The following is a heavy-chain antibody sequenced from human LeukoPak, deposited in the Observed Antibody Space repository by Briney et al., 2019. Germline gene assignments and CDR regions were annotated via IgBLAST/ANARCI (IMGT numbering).Heavy chain of an antibody. CDR1: GGSISNYY. J-gene: IGHJ3*02. Sequence: PSETLSLTCTVSGGSISNYYWSWIRQPPGKGLEWIGYIYYSGSTNYNPSLKSRVTISVDTSKNQFSLKLSSVTAADTAVYYCARVSSSSSSSYRRAFDIWGQGTMVTVSS. D-gene: IGHD6-13*01. CDR3: ARVSSSSSSSYRRAFDI. CDR2: IYYSGST. V-gene: IGHV4-59*01.